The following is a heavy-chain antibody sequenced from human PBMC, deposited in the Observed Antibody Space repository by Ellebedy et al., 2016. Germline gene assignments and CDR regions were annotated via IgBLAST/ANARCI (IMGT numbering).Heavy chain of an antibody. V-gene: IGHV4-34*01. CDR1: GGSFSGYY. J-gene: IGHJ4*02. CDR2: INHSGST. CDR3: ARGWAPDY. Sequence: SETLSLXXAVYGGSFSGYYWSWFRQPPGKGLEWIGEINHSGSTNYNPSLKSRVTISVDTSKNQFSLKLSSVTAADTAVYYCARGWAPDYWGQGTLVTVSS.